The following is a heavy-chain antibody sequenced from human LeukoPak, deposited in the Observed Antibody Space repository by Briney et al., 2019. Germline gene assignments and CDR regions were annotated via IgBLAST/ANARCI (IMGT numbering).Heavy chain of an antibody. Sequence: SETLSLTCTVSGGSISSNYWSWIRQPPGKGLEWIGYIYYSGSTNYNPSLKSRVTISVDTSKNQFSLELNSVTAADTAVCYCARRNDPYGMDVWGQGTTVTVSS. V-gene: IGHV4-59*08. CDR1: GGSISSNY. CDR2: IYYSGST. CDR3: ARRNDPYGMDV. J-gene: IGHJ6*02. D-gene: IGHD1-1*01.